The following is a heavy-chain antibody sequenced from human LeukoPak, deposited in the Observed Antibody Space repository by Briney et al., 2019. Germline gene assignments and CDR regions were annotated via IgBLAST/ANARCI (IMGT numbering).Heavy chain of an antibody. V-gene: IGHV3-21*01. Sequence: GGSLRLSCAASGFTFSSYTMNWVRQAPGKGLEWVSSITSNTRYIFYADSVKGRFTISRDNAKKSLYLQMNSLRAEDTAVYYCARDHSNLNYYDSYFDYWGQGTLVTVSS. J-gene: IGHJ4*02. CDR3: ARDHSNLNYYDSYFDY. CDR1: GFTFSSYT. CDR2: ITSNTRYI. D-gene: IGHD3-22*01.